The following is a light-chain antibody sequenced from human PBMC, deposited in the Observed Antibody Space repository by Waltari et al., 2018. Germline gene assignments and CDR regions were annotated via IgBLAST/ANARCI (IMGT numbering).Light chain of an antibody. CDR1: QSVGGT. V-gene: IGKV3-20*01. CDR2: GAS. CDR3: QHYVRLPAT. Sequence: EIVLTQSPGTLSLSPGERATLSCWASQSVGGTLAWYQQKPGQAPRLLIYGASSRATGIPDRVSGSGSGTEFSLTISRLEPEDFAVYYCQHYVRLPATFGQGTKVEIK. J-gene: IGKJ1*01.